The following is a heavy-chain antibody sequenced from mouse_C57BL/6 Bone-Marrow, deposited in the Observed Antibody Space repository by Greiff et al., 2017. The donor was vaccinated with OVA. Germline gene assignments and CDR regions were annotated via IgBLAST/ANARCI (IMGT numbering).Heavy chain of an antibody. CDR1: GFTFSDFY. CDR2: SRNKANDYTT. CDR3: ARDDYGIFDY. Sequence: EVQLVESGGGLVQSGRSLRLSCATSGFTFSDFYMEWVRQAPGKGLEWIAASRNKANDYTTEYSTSVKGRFIVSRDTSQSILYLQMNALRAEDTAIYYCARDDYGIFDYWGQGTTLTVSS. D-gene: IGHD2-1*01. J-gene: IGHJ2*01. V-gene: IGHV7-1*01.